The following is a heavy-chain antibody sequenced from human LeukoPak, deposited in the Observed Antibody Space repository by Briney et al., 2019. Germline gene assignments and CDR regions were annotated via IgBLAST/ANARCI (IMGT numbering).Heavy chain of an antibody. CDR2: IYTSGST. V-gene: IGHV4-4*07. CDR1: GGSISSYY. J-gene: IGHJ5*02. CDR3: ARDVIAWENWFDP. D-gene: IGHD2-21*01. Sequence: SETLSLTCTVSGGSISSYYWSWIRQPAGKGLEWVGRIYTSGSTDYNPSLKSRVSMSIDTSKNQFSLKLSSVTAADTAVYYCARDVIAWENWFDPWAREPWSPSP.